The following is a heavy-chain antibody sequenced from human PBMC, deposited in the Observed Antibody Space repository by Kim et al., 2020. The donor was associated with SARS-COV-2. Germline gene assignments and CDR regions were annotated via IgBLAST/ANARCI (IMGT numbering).Heavy chain of an antibody. CDR2: ISYDGSNK. CDR1: GFTFSSYA. CDR3: ARAFSGSYFGPFDY. D-gene: IGHD1-26*01. J-gene: IGHJ4*02. Sequence: GGSLRLSCAASGFTFSSYAMHWVRQAPGKGLEWVAVISYDGSNKYYADSVKGRFTISRDNSKNTLYLQMNSLRAEDTAVYYCARAFSGSYFGPFDYWGQGTLVTVSS. V-gene: IGHV3-30-3*01.